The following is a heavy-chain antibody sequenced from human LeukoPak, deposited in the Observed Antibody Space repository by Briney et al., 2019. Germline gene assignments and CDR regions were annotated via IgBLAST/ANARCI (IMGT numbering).Heavy chain of an antibody. D-gene: IGHD4-23*01. CDR2: IRSKAYGGTT. J-gene: IGHJ4*02. CDR3: TRYGGISFSY. V-gene: IGHV3-49*04. CDR1: GFTFGDSA. Sequence: PGGSLRLSCTASGFTFGDSAMSWVRQAPGKGLEWVGFIRSKAYGGTTEYAASVKGRFTISRDDSKSIAYLQMNSLKTEDTAVYYCTRYGGISFSYWGQGTLVTVSS.